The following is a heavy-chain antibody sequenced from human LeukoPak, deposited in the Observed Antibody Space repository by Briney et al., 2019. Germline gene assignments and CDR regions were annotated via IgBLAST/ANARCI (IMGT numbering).Heavy chain of an antibody. V-gene: IGHV3-9*01. CDR2: ISWNSGSI. CDR1: GFTFDDYA. Sequence: GGSLRLSCAASGFTFDDYAMHWVRQAPGKGLEWVSGISWNSGSIGYADSVKGRFTISRDNAKNSLYLQMNSLRAEDTALYYCAKAHCSGGSCYFDYWGQGTLATVSS. D-gene: IGHD2-15*01. CDR3: AKAHCSGGSCYFDY. J-gene: IGHJ4*02.